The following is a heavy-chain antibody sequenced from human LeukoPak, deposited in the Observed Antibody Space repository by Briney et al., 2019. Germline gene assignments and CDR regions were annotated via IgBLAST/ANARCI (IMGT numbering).Heavy chain of an antibody. CDR2: ISGSGGST. J-gene: IGHJ4*02. D-gene: IGHD3-22*01. Sequence: QSGGFLRLSCAASGFTFSSYAMSWVRQAPGKGLEWVSAISGSGGSTYYADSVKGRFTISRDNSKNTLYLQMNSLRAEDTAVYYCAKSLWTYYYDSSGYFDYWGQGTLVTVSS. CDR3: AKSLWTYYYDSSGYFDY. CDR1: GFTFSSYA. V-gene: IGHV3-23*01.